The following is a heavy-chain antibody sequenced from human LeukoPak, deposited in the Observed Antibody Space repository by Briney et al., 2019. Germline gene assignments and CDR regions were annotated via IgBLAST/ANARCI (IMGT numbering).Heavy chain of an antibody. CDR3: ARTTIVRGVTFEH. V-gene: IGHV4-31*03. Sequence: SETLSLTCTVSGGSISSGGYYWSWIRQPPGKGLEWIGYIYYSGSTYYNPSLKSRVTISVDTSKNQFSLKLSSVTAADTAVYYCARTTIVRGVTFEHWGQGTLVTVSS. D-gene: IGHD3-10*01. CDR1: GGSISSGGYY. J-gene: IGHJ4*02. CDR2: IYYSGST.